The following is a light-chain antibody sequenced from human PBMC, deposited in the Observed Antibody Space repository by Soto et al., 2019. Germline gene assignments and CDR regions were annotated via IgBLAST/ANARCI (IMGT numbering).Light chain of an antibody. Sequence: QSALTQPASVSGSPGQSITIPCTGSSNDIGGYNYVSWYQQHPGRAPKLVIYKVSDRPSGVSTRFSASKSGNTASLTISGLQAEDEADYYCQSYDNSLSGPVVFGGGTKVTVL. CDR2: KVS. V-gene: IGLV2-14*01. CDR1: SNDIGGYNY. CDR3: QSYDNSLSGPVV. J-gene: IGLJ3*02.